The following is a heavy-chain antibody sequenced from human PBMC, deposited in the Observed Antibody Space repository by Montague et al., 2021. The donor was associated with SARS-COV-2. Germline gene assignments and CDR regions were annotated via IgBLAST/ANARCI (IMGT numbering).Heavy chain of an antibody. CDR1: GDSMRSSH. CDR3: AGSVVGGTYRHTTCFHP. V-gene: IGHV4-59*13. CDR2: TYYSGVA. J-gene: IGHJ5*02. Sequence: SETLSLTCTVSGDSMRSSHWNWIRQPPGKGLEYIGYTYYSGVANYNPSLRSRVTISVDTAKNQFSLNLRSVTASDTAVYYCAGSVVGGTYRHTTCFHPWGQGTLVTGFS. D-gene: IGHD3-16*02.